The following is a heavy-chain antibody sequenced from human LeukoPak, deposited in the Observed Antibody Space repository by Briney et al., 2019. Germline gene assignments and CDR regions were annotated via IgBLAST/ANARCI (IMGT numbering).Heavy chain of an antibody. D-gene: IGHD5-18*01. J-gene: IGHJ4*02. Sequence: GGSLRLSCAASGLTLRQMWMSWVRQAPGQGLEWVGRIRPKAEGGTTDYAAPVKGRFTISRDNAKNSLYLQMNSLRAEDTAVYYCARVLGDTAMVFDYWGQGTLVTVSS. V-gene: IGHV3-15*01. CDR2: IRPKAEGGTT. CDR3: ARVLGDTAMVFDY. CDR1: GLTLRQMW.